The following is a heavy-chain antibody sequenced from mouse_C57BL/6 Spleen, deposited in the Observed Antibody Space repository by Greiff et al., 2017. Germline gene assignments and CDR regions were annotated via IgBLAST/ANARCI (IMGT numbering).Heavy chain of an antibody. D-gene: IGHD2-3*01. J-gene: IGHJ2*01. CDR3: ARGGWLLFYYFDY. Sequence: VQLQQPGAELVRPGSSLKLSCKASDYTFTSYWMHWVKQRPIQGLEWIGNIDPSDSETHYNQKFKDKATLTVDKSSSTAYMQLSSLTSEDSAVYYCARGGWLLFYYFDYWGQGTTLTVSS. CDR1: DYTFTSYW. V-gene: IGHV1-52*01. CDR2: IDPSDSET.